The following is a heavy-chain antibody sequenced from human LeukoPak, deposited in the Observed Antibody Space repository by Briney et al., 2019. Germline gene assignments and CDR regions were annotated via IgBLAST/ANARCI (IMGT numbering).Heavy chain of an antibody. J-gene: IGHJ4*02. Sequence: GGSLRLSCAASGFTFSSYSMNWVRQAPGKGLEWVGRIKSKIDGGTTDYAAPVKGRFTISRDDSKNTLYLEMNSLKSEDTAVYFCTTNNRDYDILTGYLQPDYWGQGTLVTVSS. CDR3: TTNNRDYDILTGYLQPDY. D-gene: IGHD3-9*01. CDR1: GFTFSSYS. V-gene: IGHV3-15*01. CDR2: IKSKIDGGTT.